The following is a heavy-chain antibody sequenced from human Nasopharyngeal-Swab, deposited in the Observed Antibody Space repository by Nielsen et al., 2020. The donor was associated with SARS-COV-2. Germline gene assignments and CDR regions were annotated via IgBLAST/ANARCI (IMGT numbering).Heavy chain of an antibody. CDR3: ARAICSSTSCYHYYMDV. D-gene: IGHD2-2*01. J-gene: IGHJ6*03. Sequence: ASVKFSCKASGYTFTSYGISWVRQAPGQGLEWMGWISAYNGNTNYAQKLQGRVTMTTDTSTSTAYMELRSLRSDDTAVYYCARAICSSTSCYHYYMDVWGKGTTVTVSS. V-gene: IGHV1-18*01. CDR2: ISAYNGNT. CDR1: GYTFTSYG.